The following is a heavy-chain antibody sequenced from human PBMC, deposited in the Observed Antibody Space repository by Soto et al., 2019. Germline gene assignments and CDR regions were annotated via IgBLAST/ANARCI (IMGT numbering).Heavy chain of an antibody. Sequence: EVQLVESGGGLVQPGGSLRLSCAASGFTFSSYWMHWVRQAPGKGLVWVSLIYGDGSSTSYADSVKGRFAISRDNAKNTLYLQMTSLSAEDTAVYYCARSAWPYYFDFWGQGTLVSVSS. J-gene: IGHJ4*02. CDR1: GFTFSSYW. V-gene: IGHV3-74*01. CDR3: ARSAWPYYFDF. CDR2: IYGDGSST.